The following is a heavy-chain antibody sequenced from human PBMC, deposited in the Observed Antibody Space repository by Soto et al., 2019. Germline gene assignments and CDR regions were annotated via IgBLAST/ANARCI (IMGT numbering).Heavy chain of an antibody. CDR3: ARDPRYGDGNWFDP. D-gene: IGHD4-17*01. CDR1: GGTFSSYA. CDR2: IIPIFGTA. Sequence: QVQLVQSGAEVKKPGSSVKVSCKASGGTFSSYAISWVRQAPGQGLEWMGGIIPIFGTANYAQKFQGRVTITADESTSTAHMALSSRRSEDTAVYYCARDPRYGDGNWFDPWGQGTLVTVSS. J-gene: IGHJ5*02. V-gene: IGHV1-69*01.